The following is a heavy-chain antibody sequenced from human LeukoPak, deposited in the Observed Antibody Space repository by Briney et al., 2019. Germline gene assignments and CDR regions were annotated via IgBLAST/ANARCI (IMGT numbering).Heavy chain of an antibody. J-gene: IGHJ6*03. CDR1: GGSFSTYT. CDR3: ARVDRYNFYLDV. Sequence: ASVKVSCKASGGSFSTYTITWVRQAPGQGLEWMGGIMPKFGAPNYAQKFQGRFTVTTDESTSTAYMELSSLRFEDTAIYYCARVDRYNFYLDVWGKGTTVTVSS. V-gene: IGHV1-69*05. CDR2: IMPKFGAP.